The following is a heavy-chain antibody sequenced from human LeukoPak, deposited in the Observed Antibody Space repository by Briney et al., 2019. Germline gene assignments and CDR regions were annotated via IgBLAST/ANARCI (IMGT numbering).Heavy chain of an antibody. D-gene: IGHD2-15*01. CDR3: ARQEYCSGGSCYTWFDP. J-gene: IGHJ5*02. CDR2: IYPADSDI. CDR1: GYSINNYW. V-gene: IGHV5-51*01. Sequence: GESLKISCKGSGYSINNYWIGWVRQMPGKGLEWMGIIYPADSDIRYSTSFQGQVTISADKSISTAYLQWSSLKASDTAMYYCARQEYCSGGSCYTWFDPWGQGTLVTVSS.